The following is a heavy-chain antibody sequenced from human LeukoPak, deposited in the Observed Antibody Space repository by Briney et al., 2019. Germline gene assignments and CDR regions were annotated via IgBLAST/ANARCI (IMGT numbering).Heavy chain of an antibody. CDR2: IYYSGTT. CDR1: GDFITSSSYY. Sequence: SETLSLTCTVSGDFITSSSYYWGWIRQPPGKGLEWIGTIYYSGTTYYNPSLKSRVTLSIDRSNNHFSLMLSSVTAADTAVYYCARYSVRTNGAQNCGTENTDYWGQGTLVTVSS. D-gene: IGHD1-26*01. J-gene: IGHJ4*02. CDR3: ARYSVRTNGAQNCGTENTDY. V-gene: IGHV4-39*02.